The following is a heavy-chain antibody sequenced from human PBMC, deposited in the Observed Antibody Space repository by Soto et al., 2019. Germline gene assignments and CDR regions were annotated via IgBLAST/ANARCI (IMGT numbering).Heavy chain of an antibody. CDR2: IYPGDSDT. CDR1: GYSFTSYW. D-gene: IGHD3-10*01. CDR3: ARHERLDISYGSGSHIDY. J-gene: IGHJ4*02. V-gene: IGHV5-51*01. Sequence: EVQLVQSGAEVKKPGESLKISCKGSGYSFTSYWIGWVRQMPGKGLEWMGIIYPGDSDTRYSPSFQGQVTISADKSITTAYLQWSSLKAADTAMYYCARHERLDISYGSGSHIDYWGQGTLVTVSS.